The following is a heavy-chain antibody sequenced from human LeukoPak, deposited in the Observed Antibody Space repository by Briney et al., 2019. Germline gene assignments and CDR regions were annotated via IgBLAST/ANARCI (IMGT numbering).Heavy chain of an antibody. D-gene: IGHD3-10*01. V-gene: IGHV5-10-1*01. J-gene: IGHJ3*02. CDR2: IDPSDSYT. CDR1: GYSFTSYW. CDR3: ARPTYYYGSGSTPAAFDI. Sequence: GESLRISCKGSGYSFTSYWISWVRQMPRKGLEWMGRIDPSDSYTNYSPSFQGHVTISADKSISTAYLQWSSLKASDTAMYYCARPTYYYGSGSTPAAFDIWGQGTMVTVSS.